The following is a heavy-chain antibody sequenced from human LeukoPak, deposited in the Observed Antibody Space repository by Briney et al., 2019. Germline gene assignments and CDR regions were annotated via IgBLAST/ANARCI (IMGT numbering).Heavy chain of an antibody. D-gene: IGHD5/OR15-5a*01. Sequence: KPSETLSLTCTVSGGSISSFYWSWIRQPPGQGLEYIGYISYSGTTSYNPSLKSRVTISVDTSKNQFSLKLTSVTAADTAVYYCARDKGLPQAFDIWGQGTMVTVSS. CDR3: ARDKGLPQAFDI. V-gene: IGHV4-59*01. CDR2: ISYSGTT. J-gene: IGHJ3*02. CDR1: GGSISSFY.